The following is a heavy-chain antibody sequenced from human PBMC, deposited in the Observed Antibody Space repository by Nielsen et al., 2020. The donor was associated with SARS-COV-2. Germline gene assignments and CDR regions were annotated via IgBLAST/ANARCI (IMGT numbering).Heavy chain of an antibody. V-gene: IGHV5-51*01. CDR1: GYSFTNYW. CDR3: ARREVFCAGDCQNWFDP. CDR2: IDPRDSDT. D-gene: IGHD2-21*01. J-gene: IGHJ5*02. Sequence: GESLKISCKGSGYSFTNYWIGWVRQMPGKGLEWMAIIDPRDSDTRYSPSFQGQVTISADKSSSTAYLQWSSLKASDTAMYYCARREVFCAGDCQNWFDPWSQGTLVTVSS.